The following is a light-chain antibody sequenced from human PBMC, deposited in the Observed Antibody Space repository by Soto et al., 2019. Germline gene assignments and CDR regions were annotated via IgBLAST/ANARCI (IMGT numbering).Light chain of an antibody. Sequence: VMTPSPEALAFGRGGRSTINCNSIHSVFKGSNNKDCLAWYQQKPGQPPKLLLYWASTRESGVPDRFSGSGSGTDFTLTISSLQPDDFATYYCQPYNSCSETFGPGTKVDI. CDR1: HSVFKGSNNKDC. CDR3: QPYNSCSET. J-gene: IGKJ1*01. V-gene: IGKV4-1*01. CDR2: WAS.